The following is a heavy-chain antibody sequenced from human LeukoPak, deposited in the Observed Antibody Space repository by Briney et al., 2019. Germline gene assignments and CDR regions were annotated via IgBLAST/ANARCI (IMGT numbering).Heavy chain of an antibody. CDR3: ASNYGG. D-gene: IGHD4-11*01. J-gene: IGHJ4*02. CDR1: GFDFSNYW. Sequence: PGGSLRLSCAASGFDFSNYWMYWVRQAPGKGLEWVANIKQEGSEKYYVESVRGRFTISRDNAKNSRSLQMNSLRAEDTAVYYCASNYGGWGQGTLVTVSS. CDR2: IKQEGSEK. V-gene: IGHV3-7*03.